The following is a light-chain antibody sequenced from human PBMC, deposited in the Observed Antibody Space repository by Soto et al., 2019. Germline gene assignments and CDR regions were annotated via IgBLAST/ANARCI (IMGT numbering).Light chain of an antibody. CDR1: ISNIGSNP. Sequence: QSVLAQPPSASGTPGQRVTLSCSGSISNIGSNPVYWHQQLPGTAPRLLIFRNTQRPSGVTARFYDSKCGTQASLAISGLRSEEEADYFSAAWDDSMTVYVFGSGTKVTVL. CDR3: AAWDDSMTVYV. J-gene: IGLJ1*01. CDR2: RNT. V-gene: IGLV1-47*01.